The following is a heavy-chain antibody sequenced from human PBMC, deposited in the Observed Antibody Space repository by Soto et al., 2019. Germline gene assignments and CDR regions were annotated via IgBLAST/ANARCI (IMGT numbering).Heavy chain of an antibody. V-gene: IGHV3-30*18. D-gene: IGHD6-13*01. CDR1: GFTFSSYG. CDR3: AKDSQQLPSRISYYYSGMDV. Sequence: GSLRLSCAASGFTFSSYGMHWVRQAPGKGLEWVAVISYDGSNKYYADSVKGRFTISRDNSKNTLYLQMNSLRAEDTAVYYCAKDSQQLPSRISYYYSGMDVWGPGTTLTVSS. CDR2: ISYDGSNK. J-gene: IGHJ6*02.